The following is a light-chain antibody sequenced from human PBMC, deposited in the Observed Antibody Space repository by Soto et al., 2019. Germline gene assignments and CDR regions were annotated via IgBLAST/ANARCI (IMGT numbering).Light chain of an antibody. J-gene: IGLJ1*01. CDR3: WLYISGSTYG. CDR2: EVN. CDR1: SSDIGAYNY. Sequence: QSVLTQPASVSGSPGQSITISCTGTSSDIGAYNYVSWFQQHPGKAPKLILSEVNNRPSGVSNRFSGSKSGNAASLTISGLQTEDEADYLWLYISGSTYGFGTGTKVTVL. V-gene: IGLV2-14*01.